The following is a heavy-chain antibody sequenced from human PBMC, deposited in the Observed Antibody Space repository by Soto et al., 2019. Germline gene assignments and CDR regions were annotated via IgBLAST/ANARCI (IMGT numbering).Heavy chain of an antibody. V-gene: IGHV4-31*03. CDR2: IYYSGST. CDR1: GGSISSGGYY. CDR3: AREVDWYYDYMWGSYRYPL. D-gene: IGHD3-16*02. J-gene: IGHJ4*02. Sequence: QVQLQESGPGLVKPSQTLSLTCTVSGGSISSGGYYWSWIRQHPGKGLEWIGYIYYSGSTYYNPSLQSRVTISVNTSKNQFSLELSSVTAADTAVYYCAREVDWYYDYMWGSYRYPLWGQGTLVTVSS.